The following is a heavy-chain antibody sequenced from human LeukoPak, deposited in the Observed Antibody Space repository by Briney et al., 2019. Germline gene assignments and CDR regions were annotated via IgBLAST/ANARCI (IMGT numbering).Heavy chain of an antibody. J-gene: IGHJ6*02. CDR1: GGSISSSSYY. Sequence: PSETLSLTCTVSGGSISSSSYYWGWIRQPPGKGLEWIGSIYYSGSTYYNPSLKSRVTISVDTSKNQFSLKLSSVTAADTAVYYCARGGVDIVATNYYYYGMDVWGQGTTVTVSS. D-gene: IGHD5-12*01. V-gene: IGHV4-39*07. CDR3: ARGGVDIVATNYYYYGMDV. CDR2: IYYSGST.